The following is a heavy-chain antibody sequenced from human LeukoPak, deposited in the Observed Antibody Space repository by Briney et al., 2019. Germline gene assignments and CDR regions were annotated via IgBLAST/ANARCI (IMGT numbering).Heavy chain of an antibody. CDR2: IYHSGST. Sequence: SETLSLPCTVSGYPISSGYYWGWTRQPPGKGLEWIGSIYHSGSTYYNPSLKSRVTISVDTSKNQFSLKLSSVTAADTAVYYCARLLIDYSKARYYYYMDVWGKGTTVTVSS. D-gene: IGHD4-11*01. CDR1: GYPISSGYY. CDR3: ARLLIDYSKARYYYYMDV. V-gene: IGHV4-38-2*02. J-gene: IGHJ6*03.